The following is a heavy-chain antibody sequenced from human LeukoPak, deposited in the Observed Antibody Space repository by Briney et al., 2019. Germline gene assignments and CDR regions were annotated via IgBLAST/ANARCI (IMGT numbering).Heavy chain of an antibody. D-gene: IGHD3-3*01. CDR3: AKDLRRAISGVVIPVYYYYMDV. J-gene: IGHJ6*03. V-gene: IGHV3-33*06. Sequence: GGSLRLSCAASGFTFSSYGMHWVRQAPGKGLEWVALIWDDGSNKYYVDSVKGRFTISRGTSKNTLYLQMNSLRAEDTAVYYCAKDLRRAISGVVIPVYYYYMDVWGKGTTVTVSS. CDR1: GFTFSSYG. CDR2: IWDDGSNK.